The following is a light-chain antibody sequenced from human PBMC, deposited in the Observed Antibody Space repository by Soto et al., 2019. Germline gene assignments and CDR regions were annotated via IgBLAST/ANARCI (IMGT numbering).Light chain of an antibody. CDR3: SSYTTSSSVV. V-gene: IGLV2-14*03. J-gene: IGLJ2*01. CDR1: NSDVGAYNY. Sequence: QSALTQPASVSGSPGQSITISCTGTNSDVGAYNYVSWYQQHPGTAPKLMIYDVINRPSGVSNRFSGSKSGNTASLTISGLRADDEADYCCSSYTTSSSVVFGGGTKLTVL. CDR2: DVI.